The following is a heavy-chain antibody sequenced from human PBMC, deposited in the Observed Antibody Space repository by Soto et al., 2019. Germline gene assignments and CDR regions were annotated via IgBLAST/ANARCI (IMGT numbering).Heavy chain of an antibody. CDR3: ARDSYYDSSGYYSKDY. D-gene: IGHD3-22*01. CDR2: ISAYNGNT. J-gene: IGHJ4*02. Sequence: ASVKVSCKASGYTFTSYGISWVRQAPGQGLEWMGWISAYNGNTNYAQKLQGRVTMTTDTSTSTAYMELRSLRSDDTAVYYCARDSYYDSSGYYSKDYWGQGTLVTVSS. CDR1: GYTFTSYG. V-gene: IGHV1-18*01.